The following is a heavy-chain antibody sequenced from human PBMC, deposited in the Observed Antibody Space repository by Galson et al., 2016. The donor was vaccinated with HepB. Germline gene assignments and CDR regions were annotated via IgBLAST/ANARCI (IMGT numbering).Heavy chain of an antibody. V-gene: IGHV1-3*01. J-gene: IGHJ6*02. CDR3: ARSGRITAYGLMTRGTGIYDMNV. D-gene: IGHD3/OR15-3a*01. CDR2: INAGNGDT. CDR1: GYTFNEYA. Sequence: SVKVSCKASGYTFNEYAIHWVRQAPGQRLEWMGWINAGNGDTKYSQKFQGRVTITWDTSATTACMEVSSLTSEDTGVYYCARSGRITAYGLMTRGTGIYDMNVWDQGTTVIVSS.